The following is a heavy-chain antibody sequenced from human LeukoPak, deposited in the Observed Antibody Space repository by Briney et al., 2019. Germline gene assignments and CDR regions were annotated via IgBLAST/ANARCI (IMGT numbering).Heavy chain of an antibody. J-gene: IGHJ2*01. Sequence: PSETLSLTCTVSGGSISGDTYYWDWIRQSPGKGLEWIGSVYYSGSTYYNPSLKSRVTISVDTSKSQFSLKLSSVTAADTAVYYCVREGGRLDYDLWTEVSGRWYFDLWGRGTLVTVSS. D-gene: IGHD3-9*01. V-gene: IGHV4-39*07. CDR3: VREGGRLDYDLWTEVSGRWYFDL. CDR1: GGSISGDTYY. CDR2: VYYSGST.